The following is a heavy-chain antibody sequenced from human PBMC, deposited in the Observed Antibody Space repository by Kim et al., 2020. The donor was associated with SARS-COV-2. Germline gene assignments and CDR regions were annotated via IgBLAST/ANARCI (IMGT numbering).Heavy chain of an antibody. Sequence: DSVKARFTISRENDKNSLYLQMNRLRAEETAVYYCARPNSSGYSGAAFDIWGQGTMVTVSS. CDR3: ARPNSSGYSGAAFDI. D-gene: IGHD3-22*01. V-gene: IGHV3-11*03. J-gene: IGHJ3*02.